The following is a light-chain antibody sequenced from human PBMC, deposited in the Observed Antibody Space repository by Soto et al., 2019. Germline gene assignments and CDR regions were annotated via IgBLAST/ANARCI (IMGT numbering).Light chain of an antibody. V-gene: IGKV3-20*01. J-gene: IGKJ1*01. CDR1: QSLSSNY. CDR3: QQYDTFPRT. CDR2: GAS. Sequence: EIVLTQSPGTLSLSPGDRATLSCRASQSLSSNYLAWYQQKPGQAPRLLIYGASRRATDIPDRFSGSGSGTDVALTITRLDPADFAVYFCQQYDTFPRTFGQGTKVEIQ.